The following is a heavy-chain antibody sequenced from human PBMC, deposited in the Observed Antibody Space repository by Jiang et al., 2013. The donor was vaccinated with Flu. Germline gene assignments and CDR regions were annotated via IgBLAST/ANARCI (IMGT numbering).Heavy chain of an antibody. CDR2: MNPRGDAT. CDR3: AREQTGSGGMDV. D-gene: IGHD3-10*01. J-gene: IGHJ6*02. CDR1: GYTFTGYY. V-gene: IGHV1-46*01. Sequence: SGAEVKKPGASVMVSCKASGYTFTGYYMHWVRQAPGQGLEWMGLMNPRGDATRSAQKFQDKVSMTGDTSTGTYYLHMSSLTVEDTAVYYCAREQTGSGGMDVWGQGTPVSVSS.